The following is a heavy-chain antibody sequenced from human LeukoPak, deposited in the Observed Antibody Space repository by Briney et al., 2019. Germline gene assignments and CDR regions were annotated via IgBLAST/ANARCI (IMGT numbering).Heavy chain of an antibody. Sequence: ASVKVSCKASGYTFTSYYMHWVRQAPGQGLEWMGIINPSGGSTSYAQKFQGRVTMTRDTSTSTVYMELSSLRSEDTAVYYCARGRYCSSTSRYLSDPWGQGTLVTVSS. J-gene: IGHJ5*02. D-gene: IGHD2-2*01. CDR1: GYTFTSYY. CDR2: INPSGGST. V-gene: IGHV1-46*01. CDR3: ARGRYCSSTSRYLSDP.